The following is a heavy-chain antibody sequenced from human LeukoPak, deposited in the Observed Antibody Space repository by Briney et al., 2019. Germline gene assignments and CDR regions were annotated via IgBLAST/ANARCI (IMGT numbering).Heavy chain of an antibody. CDR2: ISYDGSNK. CDR1: GFTFSSYA. CDR3: ARDSESRTVAGPRFDY. V-gene: IGHV3-30-3*01. Sequence: GGSLRLSCAASGFTFSSYAMHWVRQAPGKGLEGVAVISYDGSNKYYADSVKGRFTISRDNSKNTLYLQMNSLRAEDTAVYYCARDSESRTVAGPRFDYWGQGTLVTVSS. D-gene: IGHD6-19*01. J-gene: IGHJ4*02.